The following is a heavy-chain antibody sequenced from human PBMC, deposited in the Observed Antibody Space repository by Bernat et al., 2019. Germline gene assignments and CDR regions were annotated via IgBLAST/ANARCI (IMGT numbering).Heavy chain of an antibody. J-gene: IGHJ6*02. D-gene: IGHD3-9*01. CDR3: ARHVVRRYDILTGYYGPPSYGMDV. CDR1: GGSISSSSYY. V-gene: IGHV4-39*01. CDR2: IYYSGST. Sequence: QLQLQESGPGLVKPSETLSLTCTVSGGSISSSSYYWGWIRQPPGKGLEGIGSIYYSGSTYYNPSLKSRVTISVDTSKNQFSLKLSSVTAADTAVYYCARHVVRRYDILTGYYGPPSYGMDVWGQGTTVTVSS.